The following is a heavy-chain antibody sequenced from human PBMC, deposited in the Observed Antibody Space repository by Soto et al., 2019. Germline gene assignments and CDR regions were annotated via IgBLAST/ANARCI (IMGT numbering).Heavy chain of an antibody. V-gene: IGHV3-53*01. CDR1: GFTVSSNY. CDR3: ARGQGRWTNGPLLY. Sequence: PGGSLRLSCAASGFTVSSNYMSWVRQAPGKGLEWVSVIYSGGSTYYADSVKGRFTISRDNSKNTLYLQMNSLRAEDTAVYYCARGQGRWTNGPLLYWGQGTLVTSPQ. CDR2: IYSGGST. D-gene: IGHD2-8*01. J-gene: IGHJ4*02.